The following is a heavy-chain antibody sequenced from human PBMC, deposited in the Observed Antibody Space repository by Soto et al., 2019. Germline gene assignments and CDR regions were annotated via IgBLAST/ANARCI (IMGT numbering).Heavy chain of an antibody. Sequence: GGSLRLACAASGVTFSSYAMHWVRQAPGKGLEWVAVISYDGSNKYHADSVKGRFTISRDNYKNTLYLQMNSLRAEDTAEYYCARGGYVLGNLGAYYDMDVWGQGTTVTVPS. CDR1: GVTFSSYA. CDR2: ISYDGSNK. V-gene: IGHV3-30-3*01. CDR3: ARGGYVLGNLGAYYDMDV. J-gene: IGHJ6*02. D-gene: IGHD3-10*01.